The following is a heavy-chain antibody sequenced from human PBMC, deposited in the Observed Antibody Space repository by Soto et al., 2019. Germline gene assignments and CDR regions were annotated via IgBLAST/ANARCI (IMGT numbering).Heavy chain of an antibody. Sequence: PGGSLGLSSVASGFTLRSYPMTWVRQAPGQGLEWVSAITGSGSITYYAASVEGRFTISRDNSKNTLFLQMHSPRAEDTAVYYCAKDSRDYYYVDHWGQGIPVTVSS. D-gene: IGHD3-22*01. CDR2: ITGSGSIT. CDR1: GFTLRSYP. V-gene: IGHV3-23*01. J-gene: IGHJ4*02. CDR3: AKDSRDYYYVDH.